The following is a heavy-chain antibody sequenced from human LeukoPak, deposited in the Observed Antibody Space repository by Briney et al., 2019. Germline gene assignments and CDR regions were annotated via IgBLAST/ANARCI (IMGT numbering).Heavy chain of an antibody. V-gene: IGHV3-21*01. Sequence: GGSLRLSCAASGFTFSSYSMNWVRQAPGKGLEWVSSISSSSSYIYYADSVKGRFTISRDNSKNTLYLQMNSLRAEDTAVYYCARDRTVVTPGYYFDYWGQGTLVTVSS. CDR3: ARDRTVVTPGYYFDY. D-gene: IGHD4-23*01. CDR2: ISSSSSYI. J-gene: IGHJ4*02. CDR1: GFTFSSYS.